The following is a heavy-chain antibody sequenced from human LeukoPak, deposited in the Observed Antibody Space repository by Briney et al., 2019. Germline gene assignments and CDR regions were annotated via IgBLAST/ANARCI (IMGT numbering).Heavy chain of an antibody. J-gene: IGHJ4*02. D-gene: IGHD5-18*01. CDR1: GGSFSGYY. CDR3: ARGIPGQLSLSGDLDY. Sequence: SETLSLTCAVYGGSFSGYYWSWIRQPPGKGLEWIGEINHSGSTNYNPSLKSRVTISVDTSKNQFSLKLSSVTAADTAVYYCARGIPGQLSLSGDLDYWGQGTLFTVSS. V-gene: IGHV4-34*01. CDR2: INHSGST.